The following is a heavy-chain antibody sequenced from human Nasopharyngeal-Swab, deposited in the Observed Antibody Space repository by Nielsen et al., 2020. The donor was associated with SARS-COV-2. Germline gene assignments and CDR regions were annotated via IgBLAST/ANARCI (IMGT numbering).Heavy chain of an antibody. CDR3: AKGGRSITIFGGAGSFDN. D-gene: IGHD3-3*01. V-gene: IGHV3-23*01. J-gene: IGHJ4*02. CDR1: GFPLSSYA. Sequence: GGSLKISLAAPGFPLSSYALSLGPPAPGKGLEWVSVISGSGSGTYYAEPVKGRFTISRDKSQNTLYLQMSSLRADDTAVYYCAKGGRSITIFGGAGSFDNWGQGTLVTVSS. CDR2: ISGSGSGT.